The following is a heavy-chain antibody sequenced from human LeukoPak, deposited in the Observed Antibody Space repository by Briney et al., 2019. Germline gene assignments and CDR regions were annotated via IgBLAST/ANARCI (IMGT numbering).Heavy chain of an antibody. Sequence: GGSVRLSCAACGFTFDDYAMLCVRHAPGKGVVGVLGISWNSGSIDYADSVKGRFTISRDNAKNSLYLQMNSLRAEDTAFYYCAKAEGFCGGYYYHWGQGKRVPVS. CDR2: ISWNSGSI. J-gene: IGHJ5*02. D-gene: IGHD1-26*01. V-gene: IGHV3-9*01. CDR1: GFTFDDYA. CDR3: AKAEGFCGGYYYH.